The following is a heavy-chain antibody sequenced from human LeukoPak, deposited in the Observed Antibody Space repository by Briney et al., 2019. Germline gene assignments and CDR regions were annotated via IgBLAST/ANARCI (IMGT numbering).Heavy chain of an antibody. D-gene: IGHD2-2*01. CDR1: GASISSYY. CDR3: ARDPGPYCTTTSCYVDY. CDR2: IYYSGYT. Sequence: SETLSLTCTVSGASISSYYWSWIRQPPGKGLEWIGWIYYSGYTNYNPSLKSRVTMLVDTSKNQFSLKVSSVTAADTAVYYCARDPGPYCTTTSCYVDYWGRGTLVTASS. J-gene: IGHJ4*02. V-gene: IGHV4-59*01.